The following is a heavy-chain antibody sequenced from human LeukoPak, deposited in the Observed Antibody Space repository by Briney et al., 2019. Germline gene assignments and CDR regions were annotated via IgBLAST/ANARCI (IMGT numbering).Heavy chain of an antibody. CDR2: IAFDGGNK. V-gene: IGHV3-30*04. CDR3: AKEGYYGSGSFPDY. CDR1: GFTFSNYA. J-gene: IGHJ4*02. D-gene: IGHD3-10*01. Sequence: PGGSLRLSCVASGFTFSNYAMHWVRQAPGKGLEWVGVIAFDGGNKNYPDSVKGRFTISRDNSKNTLYLQMNSLRAEDTAVYYCAKEGYYGSGSFPDYWGQGTLVTVSS.